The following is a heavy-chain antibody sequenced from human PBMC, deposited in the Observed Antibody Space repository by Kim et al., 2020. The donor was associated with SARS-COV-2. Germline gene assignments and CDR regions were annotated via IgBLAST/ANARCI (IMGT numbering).Heavy chain of an antibody. CDR1: GGSISSYY. CDR2: IYYSGST. CDR3: ARVKETYYYDSSGYSFDS. J-gene: IGHJ4*02. V-gene: IGHV4-59*01. Sequence: SETLSLTCTVPGGSISSYYWSWIRQPPGKGLEWIGYIYYSGSTNYNPSLKSRVTISVDTSKNQFSLKLSSVTAADTAVYYCARVKETYYYDSSGYSFDSWGQGTLVTVSS. D-gene: IGHD3-22*01.